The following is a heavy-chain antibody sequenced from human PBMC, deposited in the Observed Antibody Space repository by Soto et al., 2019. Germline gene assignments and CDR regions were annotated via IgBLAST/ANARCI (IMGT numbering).Heavy chain of an antibody. D-gene: IGHD3-16*01. CDR3: STYSYYDHNSGYHDS. CDR1: GGSITRRNHY. CDR2: IHHTGAT. J-gene: IGHJ4*02. Sequence: SETLSLTCTVAGGSITRRNHYWGWVRQPPGKGLEWVASIHHTGATYYNPSLRSRIKMSIDTSKNRFSLSLTSVTAADTATYLCSTYSYYDHNSGYHDSWGQGTLVTVS. V-gene: IGHV4-39*01.